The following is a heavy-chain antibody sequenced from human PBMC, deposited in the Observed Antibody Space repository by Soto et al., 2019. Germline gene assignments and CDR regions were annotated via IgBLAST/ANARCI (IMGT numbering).Heavy chain of an antibody. D-gene: IGHD5-18*01. V-gene: IGHV3-30-3*01. CDR2: ISYDGSNK. Sequence: PGWSLRLSCAASGFTFSSYAMHWVRQAPGKGLEWVAVISYDGSNKYYADSVKGRFTISRDNSKNTLYLQMNSLRAEDTAVYYCAREALEYSYGYWVYYSGMDVWGQGTTATVSS. J-gene: IGHJ6*02. CDR3: AREALEYSYGYWVYYSGMDV. CDR1: GFTFSSYA.